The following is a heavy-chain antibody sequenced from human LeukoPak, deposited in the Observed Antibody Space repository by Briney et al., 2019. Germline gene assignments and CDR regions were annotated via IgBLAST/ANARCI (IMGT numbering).Heavy chain of an antibody. Sequence: GGSLRLSCAASGFTSSSYSMNWVRQAPGKGLEWVSYISSSGTTIYYADSVKGRFTISRDNAKNSLYLQMDSLRAEDTAVYYCARGPMVRGVFIRRSKSGYLDNWGQGTLVTVSS. J-gene: IGHJ4*02. D-gene: IGHD3-10*01. V-gene: IGHV3-48*04. CDR3: ARGPMVRGVFIRRSKSGYLDN. CDR2: ISSSGTTI. CDR1: GFTSSSYS.